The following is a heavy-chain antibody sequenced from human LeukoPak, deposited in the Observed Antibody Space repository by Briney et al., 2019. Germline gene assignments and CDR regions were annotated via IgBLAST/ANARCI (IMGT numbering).Heavy chain of an antibody. CDR2: IHYSGST. Sequence: PSETLSLTCTVSGGSISGHYWSWIRQSPGKGLQWIGYIHYSGSTNYNPSLKSRVTMSVDTSKNQFSLKLTSMTAADTAVYYCARVLDSGSSDYWAREPWSPSPQ. CDR1: GGSISGHY. V-gene: IGHV4-59*11. D-gene: IGHD3-10*01. CDR3: ARVLDSGSSDY. J-gene: IGHJ4*02.